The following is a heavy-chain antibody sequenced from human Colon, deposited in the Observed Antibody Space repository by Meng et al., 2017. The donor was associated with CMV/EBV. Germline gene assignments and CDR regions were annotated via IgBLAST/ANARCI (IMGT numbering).Heavy chain of an antibody. CDR2: IDNYGTIT. V-gene: IGHV3-74*01. J-gene: IGHJ4*02. CDR3: GRDLSGERDH. Sequence: GELVESGGGFVQPGGSLRLSCAGSGFIFSNYWMHWVRQVPGGGLLWVSRIDNYGTITSYADSVKGRFTISRDNAKNTLYLQIDSLRVDDSAVYYCGRDLSGERDHWGQGTLVTVSS. CDR1: GFIFSNYW. D-gene: IGHD1-26*01.